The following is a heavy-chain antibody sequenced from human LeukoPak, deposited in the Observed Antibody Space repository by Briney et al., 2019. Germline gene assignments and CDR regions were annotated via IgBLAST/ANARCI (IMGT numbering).Heavy chain of an antibody. CDR1: GGTFSSYA. Sequence: SVKVSCKASGGTFSSYAISWARQAPGQGLEWMGGIIPIFGTANYAQKFQGRVTITADKSTSTAYMELSSLRSEDTAVYYCARGAVFGGFTAAAGNTYYYMDVWGKGTTVTVSS. CDR2: IIPIFGTA. D-gene: IGHD6-13*01. CDR3: ARGAVFGGFTAAAGNTYYYMDV. J-gene: IGHJ6*03. V-gene: IGHV1-69*06.